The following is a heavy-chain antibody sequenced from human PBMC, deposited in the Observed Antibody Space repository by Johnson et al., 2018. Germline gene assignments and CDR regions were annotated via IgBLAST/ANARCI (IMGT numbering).Heavy chain of an antibody. D-gene: IGHD5-18*01. CDR1: GGSISSYY. CDR3: ARDRSRLWSQDDYYYGMDV. V-gene: IGHV4-59*01. J-gene: IGHJ6*02. Sequence: QVQLQESGPGLVKPSETLSLTCTVSGGSISSYYWSWIRQPPGKGLEWIGYIYYSGSTNYNPSLKSRVTISVDTSKNQFSLKLGSVTAADTAVYYCARDRSRLWSQDDYYYGMDVWGQGTTVTVSS. CDR2: IYYSGST.